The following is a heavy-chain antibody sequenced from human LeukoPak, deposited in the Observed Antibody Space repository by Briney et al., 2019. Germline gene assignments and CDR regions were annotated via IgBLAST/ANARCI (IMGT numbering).Heavy chain of an antibody. D-gene: IGHD3-10*01. V-gene: IGHV1-69*06. CDR3: ARVKWFGDLYY. Sequence: GASVKVSCKASGGTFSSYAISWVRQAPGQGLEWMGGIIPIFGTPNYAQNFQGRVTITADTSTNTAYMELSSLRSGDTAVYYCARVKWFGDLYYWGQGTLVTVSS. CDR2: IIPIFGTP. CDR1: GGTFSSYA. J-gene: IGHJ4*02.